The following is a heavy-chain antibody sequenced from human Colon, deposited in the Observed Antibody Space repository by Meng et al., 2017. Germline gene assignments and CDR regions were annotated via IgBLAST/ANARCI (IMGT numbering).Heavy chain of an antibody. CDR1: GGSITNDNW. Sequence: VRLQASAQGLVKPSGTLSLTCAGSGGSITNDNWWSCVRQPPGKGLEWIGEIFHAGNTNYNPSLKSRVTMSLDKSKNQFSLTLTSVTAADTAVYYCARDFHSTMTVFDSWGQGTLVTVSS. V-gene: IGHV4-4*02. J-gene: IGHJ4*02. D-gene: IGHD3-22*01. CDR2: IFHAGNT. CDR3: ARDFHSTMTVFDS.